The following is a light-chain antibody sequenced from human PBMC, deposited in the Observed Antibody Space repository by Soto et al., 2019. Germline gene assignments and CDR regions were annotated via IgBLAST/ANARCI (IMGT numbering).Light chain of an antibody. J-gene: IGKJ2*01. CDR3: QQSYSTPFT. Sequence: DIQMTQSPSSLSASVGDRVTITCRASQSISNYLNWYQHKPGKAPKLLIYAASSFQSGVPSRFGGSGSGTDFTLTISSLQPEDFGSYYCQQSYSTPFTFGQGTKVELK. CDR1: QSISNY. V-gene: IGKV1-39*01. CDR2: AAS.